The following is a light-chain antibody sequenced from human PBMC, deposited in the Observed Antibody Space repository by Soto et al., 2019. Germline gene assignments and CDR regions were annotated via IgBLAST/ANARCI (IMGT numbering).Light chain of an antibody. J-gene: IGKJ5*01. V-gene: IGKV3-20*01. CDR2: ATS. CDR3: QQYGYSPRL. CDR1: QSVSSSY. Sequence: EIVLTQSPVTLSLSPGERATLSCRASQSVSSSYLGWYQQKPGQSPRLLIFATSNRATDIPDRFSGSGSGTDFTLTISRLEPEDFALYYCQQYGYSPRLFGQGTRLEIK.